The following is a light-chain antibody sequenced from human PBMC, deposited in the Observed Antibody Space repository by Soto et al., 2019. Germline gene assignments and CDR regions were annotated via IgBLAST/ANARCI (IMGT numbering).Light chain of an antibody. V-gene: IGKV3-11*01. CDR2: DTF. CDR1: QDITTY. J-gene: IGKJ4*01. Sequence: IVLTQSPASLSLSPGERATFSGGGGQDITTYLAWYQQKPGQAPRLFIYDTFNRASDVPARFSGSGSGTVFTLTITNVAPDDSAIYYCQQRSSWPLTFGGGTKVDIK. CDR3: QQRSSWPLT.